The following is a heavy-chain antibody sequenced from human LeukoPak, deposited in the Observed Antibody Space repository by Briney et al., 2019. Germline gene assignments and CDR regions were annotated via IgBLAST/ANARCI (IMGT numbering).Heavy chain of an antibody. CDR3: ARVVRTVTTFYYYYYMDV. Sequence: SETLSLTCGVSGGSLSFYYWSWIRQSPGKGLEWIAEISQNGDSNYNMSLKSRVTISVDKSKNQFSLKLSSVTAADTAVYYCARVVRTVTTFYYYYYMDVWGKGTTVTVSS. CDR2: ISQNGDS. J-gene: IGHJ6*03. V-gene: IGHV4-34*01. D-gene: IGHD4-17*01. CDR1: GGSLSFYY.